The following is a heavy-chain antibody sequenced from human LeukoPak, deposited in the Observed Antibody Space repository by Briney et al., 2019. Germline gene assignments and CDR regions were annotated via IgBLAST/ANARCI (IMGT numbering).Heavy chain of an antibody. D-gene: IGHD3-10*01. Sequence: ASVKVSCKASGYTFTSYGISWVRQAPGQGLEWMGWISAYNGNTNYAQKLQGRVTMTTDTSTSTAYMELRSLRSDDTAVYYCARVIRLLPGPGSYYNDYWGQGTLVTVSS. CDR1: GYTFTSYG. CDR3: ARVIRLLPGPGSYYNDY. CDR2: ISAYNGNT. V-gene: IGHV1-18*04. J-gene: IGHJ4*02.